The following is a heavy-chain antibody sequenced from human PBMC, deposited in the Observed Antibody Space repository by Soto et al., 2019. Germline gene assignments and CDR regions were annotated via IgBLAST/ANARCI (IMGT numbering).Heavy chain of an antibody. J-gene: IGHJ4*02. CDR1: GFSLSTSGVG. CDR2: IYWDDDK. V-gene: IGHV2-5*02. CDR3: AHRPSYCSGGSCYSGFDY. Sequence: QITLKESGPTLVKPTQTLTLTCTFSGFSLSTSGVGVGGIRQPQGQALEWLALIYWDDDKRYSPSLKSRLTITKDTSKNQVDLTMTNMDPVDTATYYCAHRPSYCSGGSCYSGFDYWGQGTLVTVSS. D-gene: IGHD2-15*01.